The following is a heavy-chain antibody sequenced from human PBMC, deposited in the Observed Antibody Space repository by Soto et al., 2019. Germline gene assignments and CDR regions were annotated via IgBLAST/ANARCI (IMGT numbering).Heavy chain of an antibody. V-gene: IGHV1-3*01. Sequence: ASVKVSCKASGYSFSTYAMHWARQAPGQSLEWMGWINGGTGQTKFSQRFQDRITITRDTSASTAYMELSSLRSEDTAVYYCARGKGMEENYYYYGLDIWGQGTTVTV. CDR3: ARGKGMEENYYYYGLDI. CDR2: INGGTGQT. D-gene: IGHD1-1*01. J-gene: IGHJ6*02. CDR1: GYSFSTYA.